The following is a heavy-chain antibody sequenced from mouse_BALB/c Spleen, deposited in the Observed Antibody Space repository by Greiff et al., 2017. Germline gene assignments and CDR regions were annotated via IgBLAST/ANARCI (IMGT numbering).Heavy chain of an antibody. Sequence: QVQLQQSGAELVKPGASVKLSCKASGYTFTSYWMHWVKQRPGQGLEWIGEINPSNGRTNYNEKFKSKATLTVDKSSSTAYMQLSSLTSEDSAVYYCARRGLGDYFDYWGQGTTLTVSS. CDR1: GYTFTSYW. CDR2: INPSNGRT. J-gene: IGHJ2*01. V-gene: IGHV1S81*02. CDR3: ARRGLGDYFDY. D-gene: IGHD3-3*01.